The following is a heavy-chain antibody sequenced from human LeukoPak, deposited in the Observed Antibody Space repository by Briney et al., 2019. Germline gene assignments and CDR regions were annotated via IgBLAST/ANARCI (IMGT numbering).Heavy chain of an antibody. J-gene: IGHJ3*01. CDR2: ISSDSNYI. D-gene: IGHD3-16*01. V-gene: IGHV3-21*01. CDR1: GFTFSSYS. Sequence: GGSLRLSCAASGFTFSSYSMNWVRQAPGKGLKWVSSISSDSNYIYYADSVKGRFTISRDNAKNSLYLQMNSLRAEDTAVYYCTRDYAVRFDFWGQGTMVTVSS. CDR3: TRDYAVRFDF.